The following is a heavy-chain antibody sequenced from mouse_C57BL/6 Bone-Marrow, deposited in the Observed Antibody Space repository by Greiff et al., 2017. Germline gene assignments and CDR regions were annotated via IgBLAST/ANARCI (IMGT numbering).Heavy chain of an antibody. V-gene: IGHV14-4*01. CDR3: TSGLDGRFDY. CDR2: IDPEYGDT. D-gene: IGHD2-3*01. Sequence: VQLKQSGAELVRPGASVKLSCTASGFNFNDDYMHWVKQRPEQGLEWIGWIDPEYGDTEYASKFQGKATITADTSSNTASLQLTSLTSEDAAVFNCTSGLDGRFDYWGQGTTLTVAS. CDR1: GFNFNDDY. J-gene: IGHJ2*01.